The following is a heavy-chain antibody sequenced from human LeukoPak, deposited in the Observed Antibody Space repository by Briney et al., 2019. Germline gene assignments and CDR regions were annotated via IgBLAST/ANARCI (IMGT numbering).Heavy chain of an antibody. D-gene: IGHD3-22*01. CDR3: AKVQGYYYDSSGYYRSRDYYYYYYMDV. CDR2: ISGSGGST. CDR1: GFTFRNYG. Sequence: GGSLRLSCVVSGFTFRNYGMNWVRQAPGKGLEWVAAISGSGGSTYSADSVKGRITISRDNSKNTLYLQMNSLRAEDTAVYYCAKVQGYYYDSSGYYRSRDYYYYYYMDVWGKGTTVTISS. V-gene: IGHV3-23*01. J-gene: IGHJ6*03.